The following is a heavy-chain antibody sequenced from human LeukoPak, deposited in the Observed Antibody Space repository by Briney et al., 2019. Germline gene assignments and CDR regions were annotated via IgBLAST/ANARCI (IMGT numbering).Heavy chain of an antibody. J-gene: IGHJ4*02. CDR2: INERGSET. Sequence: GGSLRLSCAASGFMFPNHWMTWVRQAPGKGLEWVANINERGSETYYADYVKGRFTISRDNTMKSLFLQLNSLSVEDTAMYYCAKDYSFSNFNWGQGTLVNVSS. CDR1: GFMFPNHW. CDR3: AKDYSFSNFN. D-gene: IGHD2-15*01. V-gene: IGHV3-7*01.